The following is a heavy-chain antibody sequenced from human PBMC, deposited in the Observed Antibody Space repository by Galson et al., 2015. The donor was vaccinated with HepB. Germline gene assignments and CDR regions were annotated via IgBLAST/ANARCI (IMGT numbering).Heavy chain of an antibody. D-gene: IGHD5-18*01. V-gene: IGHV1-46*03. CDR2: INPSGGST. CDR3: ARGAGGTAMVTVDWFNP. CDR1: GYTFTGYY. Sequence: SVKVSCKASGYTFTGYYMHWVRQAPGQGLEWMGIINPSGGSTSYAQKFQGRVTMTRDASTSTVYMELSSLRSEDTAVYYCARGAGGTAMVTVDWFNPWGQGTLVTVSS. J-gene: IGHJ5*02.